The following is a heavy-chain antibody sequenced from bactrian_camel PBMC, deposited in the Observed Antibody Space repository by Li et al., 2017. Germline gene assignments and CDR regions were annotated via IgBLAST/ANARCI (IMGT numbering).Heavy chain of an antibody. V-gene: IGHV3S53*01. CDR1: GISTSTYR. J-gene: IGHJ4*01. D-gene: IGHD1*01. CDR3: TTGGSSYARYSY. CDR2: IDNERTA. Sequence: HVQLVESGGASVQLGGSLTLSCAASGISTSTYRVGWFRQAPGKAREAVAAIDNERTARYADAVKGRFTITRDNAENTVYLQMDSLKSEDTDLYYCTTGGSSYARYSYWGQGTQVTVS.